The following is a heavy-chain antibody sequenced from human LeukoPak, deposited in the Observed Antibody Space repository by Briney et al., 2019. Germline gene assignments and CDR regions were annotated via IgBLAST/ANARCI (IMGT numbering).Heavy chain of an antibody. J-gene: IGHJ4*02. Sequence: PGRSLRLSCAASGFTFSSYAMHWVRQAPGKGLEWVAVISYDGSNKYYADSVKGRFTISRDNSKNTLYLQMNSLRAEDTAVYYCARLPPTIVSFDYWGQGTLVTVSS. D-gene: IGHD5-24*01. CDR1: GFTFSSYA. V-gene: IGHV3-30-3*01. CDR3: ARLPPTIVSFDY. CDR2: ISYDGSNK.